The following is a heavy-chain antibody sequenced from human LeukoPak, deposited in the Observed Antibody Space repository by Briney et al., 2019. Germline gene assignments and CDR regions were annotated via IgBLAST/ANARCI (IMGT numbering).Heavy chain of an antibody. CDR1: GFTFSSYA. V-gene: IGHV3-23*01. CDR2: ISGSGGST. J-gene: IGHJ4*02. CDR3: ARDRVGYSSGWYVFDY. D-gene: IGHD6-19*01. Sequence: GGSLRLSCAASGFTFSSYAMSWVRQAPGKGLEWVSAISGSGGSTYYADSVKGRFTISRDNSKNTLYLQMSSLRAEDTAVYYCARDRVGYSSGWYVFDYWGQGTLVTVPS.